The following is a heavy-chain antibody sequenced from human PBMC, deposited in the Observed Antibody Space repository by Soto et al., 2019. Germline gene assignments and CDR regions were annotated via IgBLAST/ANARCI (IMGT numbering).Heavy chain of an antibody. V-gene: IGHV3-33*01. D-gene: IGHD6-13*01. CDR1: GFTFSSYG. J-gene: IGHJ3*02. Sequence: GGSLRLSCAASGFTFSSYGMHWVRQAPGKGLEWVAVIWYDVINKYYAAAVKGRFTISRDNSKNTLYLQMNSLRAEDTAVYYCARERPYGSSPRGAFDIWGQGTMVTVSS. CDR2: IWYDVINK. CDR3: ARERPYGSSPRGAFDI.